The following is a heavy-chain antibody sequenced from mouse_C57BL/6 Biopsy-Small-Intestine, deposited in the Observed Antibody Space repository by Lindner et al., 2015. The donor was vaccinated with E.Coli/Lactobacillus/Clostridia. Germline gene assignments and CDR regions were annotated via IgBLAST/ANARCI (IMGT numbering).Heavy chain of an antibody. CDR3: ARDRWRWSGHENVYHHDY. Sequence: SVKVSCKASGYNFRDYYIYWLRQAPGQGLSGWGRSTLKAVPQTMHRVFRAGSPWTRDTSVSTVYMELSRLTTDDTAVYYCARDRWRWSGHENVYHHDYWGQGTLVTISS. CDR1: GYNFRDYY. J-gene: IGHJ4*01. CDR2: STLKAVP. D-gene: IGHD1-3*01. V-gene: IGHV1-84*02.